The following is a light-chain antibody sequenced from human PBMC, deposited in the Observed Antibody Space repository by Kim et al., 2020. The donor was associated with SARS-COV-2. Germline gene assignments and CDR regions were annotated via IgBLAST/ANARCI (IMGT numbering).Light chain of an antibody. CDR2: GAS. CDR1: QCVSRH. Sequence: PGERPPLPCRASQCVSRHLAWYQQKPGQAPRLLIYGASTRATGIPARFSGSGSGTEFTLTIRSLQSEDFAVYYLQQYKNWPGTFGQGAKVDIK. CDR3: QQYKNWPGT. J-gene: IGKJ1*01. V-gene: IGKV3-15*01.